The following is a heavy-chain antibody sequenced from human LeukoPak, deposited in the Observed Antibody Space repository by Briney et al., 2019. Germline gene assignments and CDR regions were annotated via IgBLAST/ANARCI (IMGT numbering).Heavy chain of an antibody. CDR3: ARALGAPYGMDV. CDR2: IYHSGST. CDR1: GAFITNSNW. Sequence: SETLSLTCAVSGAFITNSNWWSWVRQPPGKGLEWIGEIYHSGSTNYNPSLKSRVTISVDKSKNEFSLNLSSVTAADTAVYYCARALGAPYGMDVWGKGTKVNVAS. J-gene: IGHJ6*04. V-gene: IGHV4-4*02. D-gene: IGHD3-16*01.